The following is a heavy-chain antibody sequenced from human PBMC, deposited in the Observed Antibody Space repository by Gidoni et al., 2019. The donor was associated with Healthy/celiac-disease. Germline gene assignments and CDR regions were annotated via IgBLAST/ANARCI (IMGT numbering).Heavy chain of an antibody. CDR3: ARAGSGSQKIYAFDI. Sequence: EVQLVASVGGLIQPVGSMRLSSAASGFTVSSNYLSWVRQAPGKGLEWVSVIYSGGSTYYADSVKGRFTISRDNSKNTLYLQRNSLRAEDTAVYYCARAGSGSQKIYAFDIWGQGTMVTVSS. CDR1: GFTVSSNY. CDR2: IYSGGST. D-gene: IGHD1-26*01. V-gene: IGHV3-53*01. J-gene: IGHJ3*02.